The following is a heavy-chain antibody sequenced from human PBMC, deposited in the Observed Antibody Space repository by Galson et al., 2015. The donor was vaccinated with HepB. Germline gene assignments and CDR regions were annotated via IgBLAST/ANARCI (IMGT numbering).Heavy chain of an antibody. J-gene: IGHJ6*02. V-gene: IGHV3-30*18. CDR3: AKDKQWLSYYYYGIDV. D-gene: IGHD6-19*01. CDR2: ISYDGSNK. Sequence: SLRLSCAASGFTFSSYGMHWVRQAPGKGLEWVAVISYDGSNKYYADSVKGRFTISRDNSKNTLYLQMNSLRAEDTAVYYCAKDKQWLSYYYYGIDVWGQGTTVTGSS. CDR1: GFTFSSYG.